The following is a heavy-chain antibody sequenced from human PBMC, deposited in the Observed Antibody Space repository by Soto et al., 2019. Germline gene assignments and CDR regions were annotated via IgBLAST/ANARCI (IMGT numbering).Heavy chain of an antibody. CDR2: IYYSGST. J-gene: IGHJ3*02. CDR3: ASPSRVVAATLGAFDI. V-gene: IGHV4-31*03. CDR1: GGSISSGGYY. Sequence: SETLSLTCTVSGGSISSGGYYWSWIRQHPGKGLEWIGYIYYSGSTYYNPSLKSRVTISVDTSKNQFSLKLSSVTAADTAVYYCASPSRVVAATLGAFDIWGQGTMVTVSS. D-gene: IGHD2-15*01.